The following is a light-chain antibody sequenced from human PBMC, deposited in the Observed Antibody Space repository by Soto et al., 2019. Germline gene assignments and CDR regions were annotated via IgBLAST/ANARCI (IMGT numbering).Light chain of an antibody. J-gene: IGKJ2*01. Sequence: DIQMTQSPSTLSASVGDRVTITCRASQSISSWLAWYQQRPGKAPKVLIYKASNLESGVPSRFSGSGSGTEFTLTISSLQPDDFATYYCQQYNSYPSTFGQGTKLEIK. CDR1: QSISSW. V-gene: IGKV1-5*03. CDR2: KAS. CDR3: QQYNSYPST.